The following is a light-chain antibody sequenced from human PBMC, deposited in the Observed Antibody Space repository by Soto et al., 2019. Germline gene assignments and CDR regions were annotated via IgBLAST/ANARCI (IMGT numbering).Light chain of an antibody. CDR1: QSIRSN. Sequence: EIVMTQSPVTLSVSPGERATLSCRASQSIRSNLAWYQQKPGQAPRILIYGAYTRATGIPARFSGSGSGTEFTLTISSLQSEDFAVYYCQQYNNWPFTFGPGTKVEIK. CDR3: QQYNNWPFT. J-gene: IGKJ3*01. CDR2: GAY. V-gene: IGKV3-15*01.